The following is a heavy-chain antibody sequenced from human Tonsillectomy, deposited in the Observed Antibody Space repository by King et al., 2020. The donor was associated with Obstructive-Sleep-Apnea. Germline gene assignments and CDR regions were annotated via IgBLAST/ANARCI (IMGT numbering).Heavy chain of an antibody. J-gene: IGHJ4*02. V-gene: IGHV4-39*07. CDR1: GGSISSSTYY. CDR3: ARQPTYYYDTSGYDQPYYFDY. D-gene: IGHD3-22*01. CDR2: IYYSGST. Sequence: QLQESGPGLVKPSETLSLTCTVSGGSISSSTYYWGWIRQPPGKRLEWIGSIYYSGSTYSNPSLKSRVTISVDTSKNQFSLKLSSVTAADTAVYYCARQPTYYYDTSGYDQPYYFDYWGQGTLVIVSS.